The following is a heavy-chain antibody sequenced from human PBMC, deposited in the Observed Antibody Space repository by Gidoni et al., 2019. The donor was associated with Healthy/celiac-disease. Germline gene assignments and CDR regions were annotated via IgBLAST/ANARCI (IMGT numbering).Heavy chain of an antibody. D-gene: IGHD6-13*01. Sequence: QVQLQQWGAGLLKPSETLSLTCAVYGGSFSGYYWSWIRQPPGKGLEWIGEINHSGSTNYNPSLKSRVTISVDTSKNQFSLKLGSVTAADTAVYYCARGKRLGSSSLINDYWGQGTLVTVSS. CDR1: GGSFSGYY. CDR3: ARGKRLGSSSLINDY. CDR2: INHSGST. J-gene: IGHJ4*02. V-gene: IGHV4-34*01.